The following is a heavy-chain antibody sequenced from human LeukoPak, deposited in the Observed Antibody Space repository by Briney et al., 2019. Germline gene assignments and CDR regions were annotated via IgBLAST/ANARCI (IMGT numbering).Heavy chain of an antibody. CDR3: ATLVRSGSYYWRWFDP. Sequence: SETLSLTCTVSGYSISSGYYWGWIRQPPGKGLEWIGSLYYSGSTYYNPSLKSRVTISIDTSKNQFSLKLTSVTAADTAVFYCATLVRSGSYYWRWFDPWGQGTLVTVSS. D-gene: IGHD1-26*01. CDR2: LYYSGST. V-gene: IGHV4-38-2*02. J-gene: IGHJ5*02. CDR1: GYSISSGYY.